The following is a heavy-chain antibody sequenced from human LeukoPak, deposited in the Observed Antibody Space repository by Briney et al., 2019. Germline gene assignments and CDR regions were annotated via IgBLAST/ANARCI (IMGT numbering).Heavy chain of an antibody. J-gene: IGHJ3*02. CDR3: VRDHYIAVGPAAGVFEI. Sequence: PGGSLRLSCAASGFTFSSYGMHWVRQAPGKGLEWVAFIRYDGSNKYYADSVKGRFTISRDNSKNTLYLQMDSLRAEDTAVYYCVRDHYIAVGPAAGVFEIWGQGTMVTVSS. CDR2: IRYDGSNK. CDR1: GFTFSSYG. D-gene: IGHD2-2*01. V-gene: IGHV3-30*02.